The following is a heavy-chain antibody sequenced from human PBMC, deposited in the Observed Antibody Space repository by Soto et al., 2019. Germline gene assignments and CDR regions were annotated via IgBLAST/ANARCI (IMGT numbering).Heavy chain of an antibody. V-gene: IGHV4-4*02. CDR1: GVSIGSHDW. D-gene: IGHD2-2*02. CDR2: SHQSGYT. J-gene: IGHJ4*02. CDR3: ATRDTGRVY. Sequence: QVQLQESGPGLVKPSGTLSLTCAVSGVSIGSHDWWTWVRQPPGKGLEWIGESHQSGYTHYNSSLESRVTVSLDKSKNLFALQLNSVTVADTAVYYCATRDTGRVYWGQGTLVTVSS.